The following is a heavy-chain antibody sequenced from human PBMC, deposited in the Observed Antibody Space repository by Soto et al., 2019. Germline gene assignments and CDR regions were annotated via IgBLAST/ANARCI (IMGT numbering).Heavy chain of an antibody. V-gene: IGHV3-30-3*01. J-gene: IGHJ6*02. CDR3: ARDVGTQMDFWSTSGMDV. Sequence: QVHLVESGGGVVQPGRSLRLSCAASGLSFGDDAMHWVRQAPGKGLERVGVITYDGSSKYYADSVRGRFTISRDNSKSTLYLQMDSLITKDTAVYYCARDVGTQMDFWSTSGMDVWGQGTTVTVSS. CDR2: ITYDGSSK. D-gene: IGHD3-3*01. CDR1: GLSFGDDA.